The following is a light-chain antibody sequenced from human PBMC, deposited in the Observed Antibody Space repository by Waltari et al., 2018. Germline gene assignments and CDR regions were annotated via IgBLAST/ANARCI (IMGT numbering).Light chain of an antibody. J-gene: IGLJ3*02. Sequence: QPVLTQPPSASGSLGASVKLTCSLSGEYAVYDIAWPPVHPQKGPLYLLRLNSDGSHIKGDGIPDRFSGSTSGAERYLTISRLQSEDEAVYYCQTWGTAMHVFGGGTKLTVL. CDR1: GEYAVYD. CDR2: LNSDGSH. CDR3: QTWGTAMHV. V-gene: IGLV4-69*01.